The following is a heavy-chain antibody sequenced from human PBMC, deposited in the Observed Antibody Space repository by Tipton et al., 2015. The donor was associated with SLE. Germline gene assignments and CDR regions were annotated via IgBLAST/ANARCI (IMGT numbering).Heavy chain of an antibody. CDR3: GRGTTTSRLDI. J-gene: IGHJ4*02. V-gene: IGHV4-61*01. Sequence: TLSLTCTVSDDSVSSGRYYWHWIRQPPGKGLEWIGEINHSGSTNYNPSLKSRVTISVDTSKNQFSLKLSSVTAADTAVYYCGRGTTTSRLDIWGQGALVTVSS. CDR2: INHSGST. CDR1: DDSVSSGRYY. D-gene: IGHD2-2*01.